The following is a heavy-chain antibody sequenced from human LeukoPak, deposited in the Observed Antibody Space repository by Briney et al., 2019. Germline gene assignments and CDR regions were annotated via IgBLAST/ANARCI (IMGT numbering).Heavy chain of an antibody. J-gene: IGHJ3*02. CDR3: ARGNIAARPRHAFDI. D-gene: IGHD6-6*01. Sequence: SETLSLTCAVYGGSFSGYYWSWIRQHPGKGLEWIGYIYYSGSTYYNPSLKSRVTISVDTSKNQFSLKLSSVTAADTAVYYCARGNIAARPRHAFDIWGQGTMVTVSS. CDR2: IYYSGST. CDR1: GGSFSGYY. V-gene: IGHV4-31*11.